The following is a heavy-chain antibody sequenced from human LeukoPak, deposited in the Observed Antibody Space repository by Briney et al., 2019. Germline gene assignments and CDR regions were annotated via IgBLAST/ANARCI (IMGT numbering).Heavy chain of an antibody. CDR3: ARDIYGDYAIDN. J-gene: IGHJ4*02. V-gene: IGHV4-39*02. CDR2: IYDSGST. CDR1: GGSIRSSYYY. D-gene: IGHD4-17*01. Sequence: SETLTLTCTVSGGSIRSSYYYWGWIRQPPGKGLEWIGSIYDSGSTYYNPSLKSRVTISVDTSKNQFSLNVTSVTAADTAIYYCARDIYGDYAIDNWGQGTLVTVSS.